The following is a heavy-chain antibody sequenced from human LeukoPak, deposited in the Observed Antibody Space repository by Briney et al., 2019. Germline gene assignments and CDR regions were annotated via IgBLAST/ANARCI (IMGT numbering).Heavy chain of an antibody. V-gene: IGHV1-46*01. J-gene: IGHJ4*02. CDR1: GYTFTSYY. D-gene: IGHD3-22*01. CDR3: ARAPLYYYDSSGYSLGTDFDY. CDR2: INPSGGST. Sequence: ASVKVSCKASGYTFTSYYMHWVRQAPGQGLEWMGIINPSGGSTSYAQKFQGRVTMTRDTSTSTVYMELSSLRSEDTAVCYCARAPLYYYDSSGYSLGTDFDYWGQGTLVTVSS.